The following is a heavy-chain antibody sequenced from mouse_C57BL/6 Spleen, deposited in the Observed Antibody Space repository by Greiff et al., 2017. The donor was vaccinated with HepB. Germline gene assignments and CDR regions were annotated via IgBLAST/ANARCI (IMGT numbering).Heavy chain of an antibody. Sequence: VQLQQSGAELVRPGASVKLSCKASGYTFTDYYINWVKQRPGQGLEWIARIYPGSGNTYYNEKFKGKATLTAEKSSSTAYMQLSSLTSEDSAVYFCARSATVVEAMDYWGQGTSVTVSS. V-gene: IGHV1-76*01. CDR1: GYTFTDYY. D-gene: IGHD1-1*01. J-gene: IGHJ4*01. CDR2: IYPGSGNT. CDR3: ARSATVVEAMDY.